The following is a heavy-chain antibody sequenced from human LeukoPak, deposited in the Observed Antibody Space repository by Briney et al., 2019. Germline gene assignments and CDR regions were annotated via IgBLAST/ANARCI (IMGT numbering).Heavy chain of an antibody. J-gene: IGHJ4*02. CDR2: IIPIFGTA. CDR1: GGTFSSYA. Sequence: SVKVSCKASGGTFSSYAISWARQAPGQGLEWMGGIIPIFGTANYAQKFQGRVTITADESTSTAYMELSSLRSEDTAVYYRATLLGNCGGDCYSDYWGQGTLVTVSS. CDR3: ATLLGNCGGDCYSDY. D-gene: IGHD2-21*02. V-gene: IGHV1-69*13.